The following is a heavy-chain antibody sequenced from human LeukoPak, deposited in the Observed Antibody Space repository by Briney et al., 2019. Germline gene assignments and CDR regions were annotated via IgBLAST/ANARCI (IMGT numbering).Heavy chain of an antibody. CDR2: IWYDGSNK. D-gene: IGHD3-9*01. CDR3: ARRLRYFDWSRDY. J-gene: IGHJ4*02. CDR1: GFIFSSSG. Sequence: PGGSVRLSCAASGFIFSSSGMHWVRQAPGKGLEWVGIIWYDGSNKYYADSVKGRFTISRDNSKNTLYLQMNSLRAEDTAVYYCARRLRYFDWSRDYWGQGTLVTVSS. V-gene: IGHV3-33*01.